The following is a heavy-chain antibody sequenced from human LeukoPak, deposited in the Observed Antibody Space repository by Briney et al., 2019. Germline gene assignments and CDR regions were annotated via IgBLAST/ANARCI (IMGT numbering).Heavy chain of an antibody. D-gene: IGHD1-14*01. V-gene: IGHV1-69*13. Sequence: SVKVSCKASGGTFSSYASSWVRQAPGQGLEWMGGIIPIFGTANYAQKYQGRVTITADESTSTAYMELSSIRSEATAVDYCASASPDPYFYESYMDVWGKGTTVTVSS. CDR1: GGTFSSYA. CDR3: ASASPDPYFYESYMDV. CDR2: IIPIFGTA. J-gene: IGHJ6*03.